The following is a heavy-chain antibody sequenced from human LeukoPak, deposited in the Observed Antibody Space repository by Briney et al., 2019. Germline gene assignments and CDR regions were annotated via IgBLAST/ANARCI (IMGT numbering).Heavy chain of an antibody. V-gene: IGHV1-8*02. CDR2: MNPNSGNT. Sequence: GASVKVSCKASGYTFTSYDINWVRQATGQGLEWMGWMNPNSGNTGYAQKFQGRVTMTRDTSISTAYMELSRLRFDDTAVYYCARAGGIGVAPEYFHHWGQGTLVTVSS. J-gene: IGHJ1*01. CDR3: ARAGGIGVAPEYFHH. CDR1: GYTFTSYD. D-gene: IGHD6-19*01.